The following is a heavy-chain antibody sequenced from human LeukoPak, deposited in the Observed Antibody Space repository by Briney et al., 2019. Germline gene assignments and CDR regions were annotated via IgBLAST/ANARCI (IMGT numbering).Heavy chain of an antibody. J-gene: IGHJ5*01. CDR3: AKDRGTGYTYGELDS. D-gene: IGHD5-18*01. Sequence: PGRSLRLSCVTSGFTFTNHAMHWVRQAPGKGLEWVSGIQHDSANTGYSASVKGRFTISRDDAKRTLFLEMNGLRSDDTALYYCAKDRGTGYTYGELDSWGQGTLVSVSS. CDR1: GFTFTNHA. V-gene: IGHV3-9*01. CDR2: IQHDSANT.